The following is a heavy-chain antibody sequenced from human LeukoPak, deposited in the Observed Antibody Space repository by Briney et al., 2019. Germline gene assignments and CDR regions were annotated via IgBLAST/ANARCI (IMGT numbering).Heavy chain of an antibody. CDR3: AKALNYYDSTFDY. Sequence: TGRSLRLSCAASGFTFDDYAMHWVRQAPGKGLEWVSGISWNSGSIGYADSVKGRFTISRDNAKNSLYLQMNSLRAEDTALYYCAKALNYYDSTFDYWGQGTLVTVSS. V-gene: IGHV3-9*01. D-gene: IGHD3-22*01. CDR1: GFTFDDYA. CDR2: ISWNSGSI. J-gene: IGHJ4*02.